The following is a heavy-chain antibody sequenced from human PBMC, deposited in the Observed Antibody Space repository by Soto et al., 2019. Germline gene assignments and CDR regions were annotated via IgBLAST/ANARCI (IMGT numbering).Heavy chain of an antibody. CDR3: ARDMWSTTDYYYVMDV. V-gene: IGHV3-74*01. D-gene: IGHD2-21*01. J-gene: IGHJ6*02. CDR1: VFTLSNYW. CDR2: INSDGRNT. Sequence: PWWSLRLSCSAYVFTLSNYWMHWLRRAPGKGLVWVSRINSDGRNTPYADSVKGRFTISRDNAKNTLYLQMDSLRDEDTAVYFCARDMWSTTDYYYVMDVWGQGTTVTVSS.